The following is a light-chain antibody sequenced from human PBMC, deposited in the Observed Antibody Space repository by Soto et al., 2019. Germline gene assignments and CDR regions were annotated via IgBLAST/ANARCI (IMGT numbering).Light chain of an antibody. CDR3: QQYSRLWT. V-gene: IGKV3-11*01. Sequence: EIVLTQSPSTLSSSPGETATLSCRASQYVGTRLAWYQHKPGQAPRLLIYYTSNRATGIPARFSGSGSGTDFTLTINSLAPEDFAIYYCQQYSRLWTFGQGTKVDIK. CDR2: YTS. CDR1: QYVGTR. J-gene: IGKJ1*01.